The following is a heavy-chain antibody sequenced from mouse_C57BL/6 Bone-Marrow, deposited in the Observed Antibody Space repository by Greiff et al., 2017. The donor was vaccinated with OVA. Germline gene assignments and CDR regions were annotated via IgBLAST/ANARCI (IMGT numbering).Heavy chain of an antibody. CDR3: ARRVSTTVVAHYYAMDY. CDR1: GFTFSDYY. Sequence: EVKLMESGGGLVQPGGSLKLSCAASGFTFSDYYMYWVRQTPEKRLEWVAYISNGVGSTYYPDTVKGRFTISRDNAKNTLYLQMSRLKSEDPAMYYCARRVSTTVVAHYYAMDYWGQGTSVTVYS. CDR2: ISNGVGST. D-gene: IGHD1-1*01. J-gene: IGHJ4*01. V-gene: IGHV5-12*01.